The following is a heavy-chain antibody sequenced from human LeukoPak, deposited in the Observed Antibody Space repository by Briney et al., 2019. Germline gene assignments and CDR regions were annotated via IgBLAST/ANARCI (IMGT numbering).Heavy chain of an antibody. CDR1: GFTFSSYS. J-gene: IGHJ4*02. V-gene: IGHV3-21*01. CDR2: ISSSSSYI. Sequence: PGGSLRLSCAASGFTFSSYSMNWVRQAPGKGLEWVSSISSSSSYIYYADSVKGRFAISRDNAKNSLYLQMNSLRAEDTAVYYCARAYLTGYYKPIDYWGQGTLVTVSS. D-gene: IGHD3-9*01. CDR3: ARAYLTGYYKPIDY.